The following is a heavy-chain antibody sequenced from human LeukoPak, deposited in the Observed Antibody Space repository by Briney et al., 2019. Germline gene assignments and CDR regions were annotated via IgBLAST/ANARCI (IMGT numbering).Heavy chain of an antibody. D-gene: IGHD6-13*01. CDR3: ARQAAGVVY. J-gene: IGHJ4*02. CDR2: ITRKGDST. V-gene: IGHV3-64*02. CDR1: GFTFSTYA. Sequence: GGSLRLSXAASGFTFSTYAMHWVCQAPGKGLEYVSGITRKGDSTYYADSVKGRFTISRDNSKNTLYLQMGGLRAEDMAVYYCARQAAGVVYWGQGTLVTVSS.